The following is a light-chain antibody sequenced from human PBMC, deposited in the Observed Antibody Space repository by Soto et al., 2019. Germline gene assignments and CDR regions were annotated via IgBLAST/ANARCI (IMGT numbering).Light chain of an antibody. V-gene: IGLV2-8*01. J-gene: IGLJ1*01. CDR1: SSDVGGYKY. Sequence: QSALTQPPSASGSPGQSVTISCTGTSSDVGGYKYVSWYQQHPGKAPKLLTYEVTKRPSGVPDRFSGSKSGNTASLTVSGIQAEDEADYYCSSYAGNNKFVFGTGTKLTVL. CDR3: SSYAGNNKFV. CDR2: EVT.